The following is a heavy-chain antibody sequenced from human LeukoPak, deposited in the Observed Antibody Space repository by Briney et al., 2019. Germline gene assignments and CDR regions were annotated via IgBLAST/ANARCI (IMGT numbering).Heavy chain of an antibody. CDR3: ARWYYDFWSGYYRLGYYYMDV. Sequence: SETLSLTCAVHGGSFSGYYWSWIRQPPGKGLEWIGEINHSGSTNYNPSLKSRVTISVDTSKNQFSLKLSSVTAADTAVYYCARWYYDFWSGYYRLGYYYMDVWGKGTTVTVSS. D-gene: IGHD3-3*01. CDR1: GGSFSGYY. J-gene: IGHJ6*03. V-gene: IGHV4-34*01. CDR2: INHSGST.